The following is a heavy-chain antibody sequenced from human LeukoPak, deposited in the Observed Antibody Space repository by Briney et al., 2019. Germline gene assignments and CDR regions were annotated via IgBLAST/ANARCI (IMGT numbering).Heavy chain of an antibody. V-gene: IGHV3-30-3*01. CDR3: ARAYNSYWYGGY. J-gene: IGHJ4*02. CDR2: ISYDGTNK. D-gene: IGHD6-13*01. CDR1: GFTFSSYW. Sequence: GGSLRLSCGASGFTFSSYWMHWVRQAPGKGLEWVAVISYDGTNKYYADSVKGRFTISRDNSKNTLYLQMNSLGADDTALYYCARAYNSYWYGGYWGQGTLVTVSS.